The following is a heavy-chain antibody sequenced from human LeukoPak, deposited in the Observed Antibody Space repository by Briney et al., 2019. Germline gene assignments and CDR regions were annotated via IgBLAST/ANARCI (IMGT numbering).Heavy chain of an antibody. CDR1: GFTFSDYY. V-gene: IGHV3-11*04. J-gene: IGHJ3*01. CDR2: ISSSGSAI. D-gene: IGHD2-15*01. Sequence: GGSLGLSCAASGFTFSDYYINWIRQAPGKGLEWVSSISSSGSAIFYADSVRGRFTISRDNAKNSLFLQMNSLRAEDTAVYYCARDLDVVVGPAHYDALDLWGQGTTVTVS. CDR3: ARDLDVVVGPAHYDALDL.